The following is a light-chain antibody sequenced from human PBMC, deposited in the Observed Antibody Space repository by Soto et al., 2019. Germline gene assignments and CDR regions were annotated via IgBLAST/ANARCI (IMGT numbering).Light chain of an antibody. CDR1: QSVSGGS. J-gene: IGKJ2*01. CDR3: QQYYNWPIT. Sequence: EIVLTQSPGTLSLSPGERATLSCRASQSVSGGSLAWYQQRPGQAPRLLIYGASSRATGIPDRFSGSGSGTDFTLTFSSLQSEDFAVYYCQQYYNWPITFGQGTKLEIK. V-gene: IGKV3-20*01. CDR2: GAS.